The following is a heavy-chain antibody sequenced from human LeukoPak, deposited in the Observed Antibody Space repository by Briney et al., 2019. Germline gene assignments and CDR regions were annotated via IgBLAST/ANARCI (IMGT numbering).Heavy chain of an antibody. CDR3: ESTTGP. D-gene: IGHD1-7*01. J-gene: IGHJ5*02. CDR2: IKGDGSKK. Sequence: GGSLGLSCAASGFTFNHYWMRWVRQAPGKGLEWVATIKGDGSKKDYVDSVRGRFTVSIDNAKNSLYLQMNSLTVEDTAIYYCESTTGPWGQGTLVTVSS. CDR1: GFTFNHYW. V-gene: IGHV3-7*03.